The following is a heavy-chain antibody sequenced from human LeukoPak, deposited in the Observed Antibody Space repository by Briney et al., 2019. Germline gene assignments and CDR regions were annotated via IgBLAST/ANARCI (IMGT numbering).Heavy chain of an antibody. CDR2: INPSSGGA. CDR1: GYTFTGYY. V-gene: IGHV1-2*02. Sequence: VASVKVSCKASGYTFTGYYIHWVRQAPGQGLEWMGWINPSSGGAKYAQNFQGRVIMTTDTSVSTAYMELSSLRSDDTAVYYCARSSPPTYYHFYHYMDVWGKGSTVTVSS. J-gene: IGHJ6*03. CDR3: ARSSPPTYYHFYHYMDV. D-gene: IGHD6-13*01.